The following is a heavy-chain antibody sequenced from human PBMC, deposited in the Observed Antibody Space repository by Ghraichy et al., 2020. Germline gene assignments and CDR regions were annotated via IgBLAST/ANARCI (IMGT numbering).Heavy chain of an antibody. CDR2: ISAYNGNT. D-gene: IGHD3-22*01. Sequence: ASVKVSCKASGYTFTSYGISWVRQAPGQGLEWMGWISAYNGNTNYAQKLQGRVTMTTDTSTSTAYMELRSLRSDDTAVYYCARDGPLEDYYYDSSGYHDYWGQGTLVTVSS. CDR3: ARDGPLEDYYYDSSGYHDY. CDR1: GYTFTSYG. V-gene: IGHV1-18*04. J-gene: IGHJ4*02.